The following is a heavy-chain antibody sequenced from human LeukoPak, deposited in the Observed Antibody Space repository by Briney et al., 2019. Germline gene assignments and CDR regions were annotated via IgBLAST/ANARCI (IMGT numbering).Heavy chain of an antibody. CDR1: GFSFSSYW. D-gene: IGHD3-10*01. CDR2: VKQGGSKN. J-gene: IGHJ4*02. CDR3: ARSRCKPYYYGSGSGYFDY. V-gene: IGHV3-7*01. Sequence: GGSLRLSCAASGFSFSSYWMSWVRQAPGEGLGWVGNVKQGGSKNHYVDPVNGRFTIPGDNPKNSLYLKMTSLRAEDTPVYYCARSRCKPYYYGSGSGYFDYWGQGTLVTVSS.